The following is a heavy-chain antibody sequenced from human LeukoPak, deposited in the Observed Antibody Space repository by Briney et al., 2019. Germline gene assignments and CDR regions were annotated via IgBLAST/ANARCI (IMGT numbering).Heavy chain of an antibody. Sequence: GGSLRLSCAASGFTVSSNYMSWVRQAPGKGLEWVSVIYSGGSTYYADSVKGRFTISRDNSKNTLYLQMNSLRAEDTAVYYCARDRAASARFGPWGQGTLVTVSS. CDR3: ARDRAASARFGP. V-gene: IGHV3-66*01. D-gene: IGHD6-25*01. J-gene: IGHJ5*02. CDR1: GFTVSSNY. CDR2: IYSGGST.